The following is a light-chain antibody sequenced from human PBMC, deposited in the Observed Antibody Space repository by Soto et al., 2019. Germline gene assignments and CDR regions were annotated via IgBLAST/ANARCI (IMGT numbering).Light chain of an antibody. CDR2: DGS. CDR3: SSYTSSTTYV. Sequence: QSVLTQPASVSGSPGQSITISCTGTSSDVGGYNYVSWYQEHPGKAPKLMIYDGSDRPSGVSNRFSGSKSGNTASLTISGLQAEDEADYYCSSYTSSTTYVFGTGTKLTVL. V-gene: IGLV2-14*01. CDR1: SSDVGGYNY. J-gene: IGLJ1*01.